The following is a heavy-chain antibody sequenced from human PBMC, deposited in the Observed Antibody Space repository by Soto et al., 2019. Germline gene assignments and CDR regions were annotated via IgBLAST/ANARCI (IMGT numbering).Heavy chain of an antibody. J-gene: IGHJ6*02. V-gene: IGHV3-30*18. CDR1: GFTFSSYG. Sequence: QVQLVESGGGVVQPGRSLRLSCAASGFTFSSYGMHWVRQAPGKGLEWVAVISYDGSNKYYADSVKGRFTISRDNSKNTLDLQMNSLRAEDTAVYYCAKDPRGPSKSVWYGMDVWGQGTTVTVSS. CDR2: ISYDGSNK. D-gene: IGHD2-15*01. CDR3: AKDPRGPSKSVWYGMDV.